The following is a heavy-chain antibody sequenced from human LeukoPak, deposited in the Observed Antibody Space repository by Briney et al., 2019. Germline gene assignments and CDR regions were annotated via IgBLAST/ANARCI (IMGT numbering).Heavy chain of an antibody. CDR3: ARDKPRTKQTGSYYSGVYYFDY. D-gene: IGHD3-10*01. CDR1: GFTVSSNY. CDR2: IYSGGST. Sequence: GGSLRLSCAASGFTVSSNYMSWVRQAPGKGLEWVSVIYSGGSTYYADSVKGRFTISRDNSKNTLYLQMNSLRAEDTAVYYCARDKPRTKQTGSYYSGVYYFDYWGQGTLVTVSS. V-gene: IGHV3-66*01. J-gene: IGHJ4*02.